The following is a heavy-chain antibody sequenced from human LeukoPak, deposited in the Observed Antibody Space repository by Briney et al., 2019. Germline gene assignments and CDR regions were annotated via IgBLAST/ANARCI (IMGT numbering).Heavy chain of an antibody. CDR1: GFTFSDYY. Sequence: GGSLRLSCAASGFTFSDYYMSWFRQAPGKGLEWVSYISSSGSTIYYADSVKGRFTISRDNAKNSLYLQMNSLRAEDTAVYYCARAATYYYGSGSYQMSYNWFDPWGQGTLVTVSS. CDR3: ARAATYYYGSGSYQMSYNWFDP. D-gene: IGHD3-10*01. V-gene: IGHV3-11*01. CDR2: ISSSGSTI. J-gene: IGHJ5*02.